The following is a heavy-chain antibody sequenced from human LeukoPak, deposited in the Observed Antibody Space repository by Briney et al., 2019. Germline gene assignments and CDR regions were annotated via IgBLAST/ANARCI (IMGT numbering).Heavy chain of an antibody. J-gene: IGHJ3*02. D-gene: IGHD3-22*01. CDR2: FDPEDGET. Sequence: ASVKVSCKASGYTFTGYYMHWVRQAPGKGLEWMGGFDPEDGETIYAQKFQGRVTMTEDTSTDTAYMELSSLRSEDTAVYYCATWTPYDSSGYYYGTGAFGIWGQGTMVTVSS. CDR3: ATWTPYDSSGYYYGTGAFGI. CDR1: GYTFTGYY. V-gene: IGHV1-24*01.